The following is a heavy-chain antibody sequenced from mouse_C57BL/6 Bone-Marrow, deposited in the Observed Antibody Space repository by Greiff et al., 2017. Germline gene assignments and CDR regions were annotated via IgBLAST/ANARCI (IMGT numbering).Heavy chain of an antibody. CDR1: GYTFTSYW. V-gene: IGHV1-64*01. J-gene: IGHJ1*03. CDR3: ARRDYYYGSSPWCFDV. CDR2: IHPNSGST. D-gene: IGHD1-1*01. Sequence: QVQLQQPGAELVKPGDSVKLSCKASGYTFTSYWMHWVQQRPGQGLEWIGMIHPNSGSTNYHEKFKSKATLTVDKSSSTAYMQLSSLTSEDSAVYYWARRDYYYGSSPWCFDVWGTGTTVTVSS.